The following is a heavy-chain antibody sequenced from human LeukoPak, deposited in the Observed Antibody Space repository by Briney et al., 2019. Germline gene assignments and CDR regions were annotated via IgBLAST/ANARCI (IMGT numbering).Heavy chain of an antibody. CDR3: ARESGDFWSGSDDY. CDR2: ISSSSSYI. Sequence: GGSLRLPCAASGFTFSSYSMNWVRQAPGKGLEWVSSISSSSSYIYYADSVKGRFTISRDNAKNSLYLQMNSLRAEDTAVYYCARESGDFWSGSDDYWGQGTPVTVSS. V-gene: IGHV3-21*01. D-gene: IGHD3-3*01. J-gene: IGHJ4*02. CDR1: GFTFSSYS.